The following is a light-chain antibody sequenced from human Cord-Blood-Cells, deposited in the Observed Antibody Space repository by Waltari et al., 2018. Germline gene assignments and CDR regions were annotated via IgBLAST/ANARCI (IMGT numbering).Light chain of an antibody. CDR1: RSNIGSNN. Sequence: QSVLTQPPSASGTPGQRVTTSCSGSRSNIGSNNVHWYQQLPGTAPKLLIYSNNQRPSGVPGRFSGSKSGPSASLAISGLQSEDEADYYCAAWDDSLNGRVVFGGGTKLTVL. CDR3: AAWDDSLNGRVV. V-gene: IGLV1-44*01. CDR2: SNN. J-gene: IGLJ2*01.